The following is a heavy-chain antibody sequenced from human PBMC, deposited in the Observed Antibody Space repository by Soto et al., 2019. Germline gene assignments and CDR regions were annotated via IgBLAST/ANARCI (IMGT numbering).Heavy chain of an antibody. D-gene: IGHD5-18*01. V-gene: IGHV1-3*01. J-gene: IGHJ6*03. Sequence: ASVKVSCKASGYTFTSYAMHWVRQAPGQRLEWMGWINAGNGNTKYSQKFQGRVTITRDTSASTAYMELSSLRSEDTAVYYCARGRSGYSYGYYYYYMDVWGKGTTVTVSS. CDR3: ARGRSGYSYGYYYYYMDV. CDR1: GYTFTSYA. CDR2: INAGNGNT.